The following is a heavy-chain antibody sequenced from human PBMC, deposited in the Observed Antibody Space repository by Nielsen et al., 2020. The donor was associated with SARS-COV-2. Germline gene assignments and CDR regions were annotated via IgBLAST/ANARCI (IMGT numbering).Heavy chain of an antibody. CDR1: GGSISSGGYY. D-gene: IGHD4-17*01. Sequence: SETLSLTCTVSGGSISSGGYYWSWIRQHPGKGLEWIGYIYYSGSTYYNPSLKSRVTISVDTSKNQFSLKLSSVTAADTAVYYCARTTVTTAFDYWGQGTLVTVSS. CDR3: ARTTVTTAFDY. V-gene: IGHV4-31*03. J-gene: IGHJ4*02. CDR2: IYYSGST.